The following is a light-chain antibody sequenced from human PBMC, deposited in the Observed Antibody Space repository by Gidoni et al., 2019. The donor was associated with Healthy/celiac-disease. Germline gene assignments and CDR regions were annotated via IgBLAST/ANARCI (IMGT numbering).Light chain of an antibody. Sequence: AIRMTQSPSSFSASTGDRVTITCQASQGISSSLAWYQQKPGKAPKHLIYAASTLQSGVPSRFSGSGSGTDFTLTISCLQSEDFATYYCQQYYSYPELTFGGGTKVEIK. V-gene: IGKV1-8*01. CDR2: AAS. J-gene: IGKJ4*01. CDR3: QQYYSYPELT. CDR1: QGISSS.